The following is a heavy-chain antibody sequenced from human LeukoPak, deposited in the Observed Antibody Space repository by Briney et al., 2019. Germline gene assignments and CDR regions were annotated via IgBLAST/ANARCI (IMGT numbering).Heavy chain of an antibody. Sequence: PGGSLRLSCAASGFTFSGYAMHWVRQAPGKGLEWVAVISYDGSNKYYADSVKGRFTISRDNSKNTLYLQMNSLRAEDTAVYYCARDNDYGDYPDAFDIWGQATMVTVSS. V-gene: IGHV3-30-3*01. CDR3: ARDNDYGDYPDAFDI. CDR2: ISYDGSNK. CDR1: GFTFSGYA. J-gene: IGHJ3*02. D-gene: IGHD4-17*01.